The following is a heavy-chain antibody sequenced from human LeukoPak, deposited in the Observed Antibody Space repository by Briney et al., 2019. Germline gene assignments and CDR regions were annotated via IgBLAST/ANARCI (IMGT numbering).Heavy chain of an antibody. Sequence: PGGSLRLSCAASGFTFSTYTMNGVRQAPGKGLEWVSSISSSSYIYYADSVKGRLTISRDNARNSLYLQMNSLRDEDTAMYFCAGGIGAVDYWGQGTLVTVSS. D-gene: IGHD1-26*01. V-gene: IGHV3-21*01. J-gene: IGHJ4*02. CDR2: ISSSSYI. CDR1: GFTFSTYT. CDR3: AGGIGAVDY.